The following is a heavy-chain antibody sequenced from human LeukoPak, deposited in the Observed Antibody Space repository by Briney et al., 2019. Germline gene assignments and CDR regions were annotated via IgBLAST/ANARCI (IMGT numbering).Heavy chain of an antibody. J-gene: IGHJ4*02. D-gene: IGHD6-19*01. Sequence: SVKVSCKASGGTFSSYAISWVRQAPGQGLEWMGRIIPILGIANYAQKFQGRVTITADKSTSTAYMGLSSLRSEDTAVYYCASSQSTYSSGWDRFDYWGQGTLVTVSS. CDR1: GGTFSSYA. CDR3: ASSQSTYSSGWDRFDY. V-gene: IGHV1-69*04. CDR2: IIPILGIA.